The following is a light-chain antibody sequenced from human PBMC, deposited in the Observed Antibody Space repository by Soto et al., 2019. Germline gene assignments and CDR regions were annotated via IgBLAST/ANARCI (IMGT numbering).Light chain of an antibody. CDR2: LGS. V-gene: IGKV2-28*01. J-gene: IGKJ4*01. CDR3: MEALQTPLT. CDR1: QSLLHSNGYNY. Sequence: DIVMTQSPLSLPVTPGEPASISCRSSQSLLHSNGYNYLDWYLQKPGQSPQLLIYLGSNRASGVXDXXSGSGSGTDFTLKISRVEADDVGVYYCMEALQTPLTFGGGTKVEIK.